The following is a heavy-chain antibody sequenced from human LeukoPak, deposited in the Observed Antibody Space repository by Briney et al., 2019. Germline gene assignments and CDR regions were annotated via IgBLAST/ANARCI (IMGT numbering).Heavy chain of an antibody. CDR2: IYTSGST. CDR1: GGHISSYY. D-gene: IGHD3-10*01. Sequence: SDTLSLTCTVSGGHISSYYWSWIRQPARKALEWIGRIYTSGSTNYNPSLKSRVTMSVDTSKNQFSLKLSSVTAADTAVYYCARLWSYYYYYMDVWGKGTTVTVSS. CDR3: ARLWSYYYYYMDV. J-gene: IGHJ6*03. V-gene: IGHV4-4*07.